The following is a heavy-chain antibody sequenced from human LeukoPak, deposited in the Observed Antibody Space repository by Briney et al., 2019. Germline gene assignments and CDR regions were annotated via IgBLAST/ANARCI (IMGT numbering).Heavy chain of an antibody. D-gene: IGHD3-9*01. CDR1: GYTFTSYG. CDR2: ISAYNGNT. CDR3: ARDRYDILTGYYRWVRAFDI. Sequence: ASVKVSCKASGYTFTSYGISWVRQAPGQGLEWMGWISAYNGNTNYAQKHQGRGTMTTDTSTSTAYMELRSLRSDDTAVYYCARDRYDILTGYYRWVRAFDIWGQGTMVTVSS. V-gene: IGHV1-18*01. J-gene: IGHJ3*02.